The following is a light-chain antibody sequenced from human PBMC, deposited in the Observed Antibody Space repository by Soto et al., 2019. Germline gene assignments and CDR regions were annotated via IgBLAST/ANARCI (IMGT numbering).Light chain of an antibody. CDR3: QQYYSYPPT. CDR2: AAS. Sequence: DIQMTQSPSTLSASVGDRVTITCRASQNIDDYLAWYQQKPGKAPKLLIYAASTLQSGVPSRFSGSGSGTDFTLTISCLQSEDFATYYCQQYYSYPPTFGQGTKVDI. J-gene: IGKJ1*01. V-gene: IGKV1-5*01. CDR1: QNIDDY.